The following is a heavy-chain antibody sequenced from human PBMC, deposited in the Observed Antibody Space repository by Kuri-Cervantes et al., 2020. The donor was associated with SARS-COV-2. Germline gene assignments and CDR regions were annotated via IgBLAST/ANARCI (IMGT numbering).Heavy chain of an antibody. J-gene: IGHJ3*02. D-gene: IGHD6-13*01. CDR1: GGSISSYY. CDR2: IYYSGIT. V-gene: IGHV4-59*01. CDR3: ARDSGKWGWYSFDM. Sequence: SETLSLTCTVSGGSISSYYWNWIRQSPGKGLEWIGNIYYSGITNYNPALKSRLTISVDTSKNQLSLRLNSVTAADTALHYCARDSGKWGWYSFDMWGQGTMVTVSS.